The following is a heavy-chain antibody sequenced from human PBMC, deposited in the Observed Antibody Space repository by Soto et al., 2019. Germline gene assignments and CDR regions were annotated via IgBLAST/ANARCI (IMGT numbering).Heavy chain of an antibody. V-gene: IGHV3-48*02. D-gene: IGHD2-21*02. Sequence: EVQLVESGGGLVQPGGSLRLSCVASGCTFSAYSMNGCRQAPGKGPEWVSYISGNNANIYYADSVRGRFTHSRDNAKSSLFLQMDSLTDEDTDVYYCAPQIYTVVTPIDLRGQGTLVTVSS. CDR1: GCTFSAYS. J-gene: IGHJ5*02. CDR2: ISGNNANI. CDR3: APQIYTVVTPIDL.